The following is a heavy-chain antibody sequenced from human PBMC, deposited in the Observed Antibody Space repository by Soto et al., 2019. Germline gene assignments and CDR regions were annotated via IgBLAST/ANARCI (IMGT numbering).Heavy chain of an antibody. V-gene: IGHV4-61*01. CDR3: ARAYDFWTGAFDI. J-gene: IGHJ3*02. CDR2: IYYSGST. D-gene: IGHD3-3*01. Sequence: SETLSLTCSVSGASVSSGSRYWGWIRQSPGKGLEWIGFIYYSGSTNYNPSLKSRVTISVDTSKNQFSRKLSSVTAADAAVYYCARAYDFWTGAFDIWGQGTMVTVSS. CDR1: GASVSSGSRY.